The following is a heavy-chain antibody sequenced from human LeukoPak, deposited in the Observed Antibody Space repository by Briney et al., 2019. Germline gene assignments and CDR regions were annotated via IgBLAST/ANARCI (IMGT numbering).Heavy chain of an antibody. V-gene: IGHV3-23*01. D-gene: IGHD3-16*01. Sequence: GGSLRLSCAASGFTFSSYAMSWVRQAPGKGLEWVSAISGSGGSTYYADSVKGRFTLSRDNSKNTLYLQMNSLRAEDTAVYYCASGGMGARKYYSDPFHYWGQGTLVTVSS. CDR3: ASGGMGARKYYSDPFHY. CDR1: GFTFSSYA. J-gene: IGHJ4*02. CDR2: ISGSGGST.